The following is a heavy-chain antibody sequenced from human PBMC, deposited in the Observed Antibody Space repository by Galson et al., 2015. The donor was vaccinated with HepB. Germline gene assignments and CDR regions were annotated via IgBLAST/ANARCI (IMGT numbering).Heavy chain of an antibody. CDR3: ARAGRYCSSTSCYRYYYYYGMDV. CDR2: ISSSSSYI. D-gene: IGHD2-2*01. J-gene: IGHJ6*02. CDR1: GFTFSSYS. V-gene: IGHV3-21*01. Sequence: SLRLSCAASGFTFSSYSMNWVRQAPGKGLEWVSSISSSSSYIYYADSVKGRFTISRDNAKNSLYLQMNSLRAEDTAVYYCARAGRYCSSTSCYRYYYYYGMDVWGQGTTVTVSS.